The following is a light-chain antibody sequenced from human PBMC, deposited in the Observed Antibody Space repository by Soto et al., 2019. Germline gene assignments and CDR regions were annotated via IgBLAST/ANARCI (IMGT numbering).Light chain of an antibody. Sequence: QSVLTQPPSASGTPGQRVAISCSGSNSNIGSNHVNWYQQLPGTAPKLPIYGNNQRPSGVPDRFSGSRSGTSASLAISGLQSEDEADYYCAAWDDSLNGHVVFGGGTKVTVL. J-gene: IGLJ2*01. CDR2: GNN. CDR1: NSNIGSNH. V-gene: IGLV1-44*01. CDR3: AAWDDSLNGHVV.